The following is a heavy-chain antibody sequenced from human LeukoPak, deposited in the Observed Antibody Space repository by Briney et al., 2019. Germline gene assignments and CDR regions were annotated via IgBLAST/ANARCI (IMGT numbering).Heavy chain of an antibody. D-gene: IGHD6-25*01. CDR2: IYTSGST. V-gene: IGHV4-4*07. Sequence: PSETLSLTCTVSGGSISSYYWSWIRQPAGKGLEWIGRIYTSGSTNYNPSLKIRVPMSLDTSENQFSLKLSSVTAADTAVYYCARENGYGRGRYLGAAAFDYWGQGTLVTVSS. J-gene: IGHJ4*02. CDR1: GGSISSYY. CDR3: ARENGYGRGRYLGAAAFDY.